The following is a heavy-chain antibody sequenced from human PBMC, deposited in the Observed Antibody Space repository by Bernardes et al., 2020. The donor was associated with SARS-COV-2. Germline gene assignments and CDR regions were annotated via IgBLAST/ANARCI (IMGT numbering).Heavy chain of an antibody. CDR1: GGSISSNNW. CDR2: IYHSGTT. D-gene: IGHD2-15*01. Sequence: SETLSLTCAVSGGSISSNNWWSWIRQPPGKGLEWIGEIYHSGTTNYNPSLKSRVTISVEKSKNQFSLNLTSVTAADTAVYYCASRCSGSCDIKDSFWGQGTLVTVSS. J-gene: IGHJ4*02. CDR3: ASRCSGSCDIKDSF. V-gene: IGHV4-4*02.